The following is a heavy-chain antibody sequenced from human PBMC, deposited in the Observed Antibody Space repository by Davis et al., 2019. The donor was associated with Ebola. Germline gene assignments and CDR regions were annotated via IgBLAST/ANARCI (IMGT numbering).Heavy chain of an antibody. CDR3: ARGVGHNYRDWLDP. Sequence: PGGSLRLSCAASGFSISGYTMNWVRQAPGKGLEWVSFISSSSTYIQYADSVKGRFTVSRDNTQNSVYLQMNSLRAEDTSVYYCARGVGHNYRDWLDPWGQGTLVTVSS. D-gene: IGHD5-24*01. CDR1: GFSISGYT. J-gene: IGHJ5*02. CDR2: ISSSSTYI. V-gene: IGHV3-21*01.